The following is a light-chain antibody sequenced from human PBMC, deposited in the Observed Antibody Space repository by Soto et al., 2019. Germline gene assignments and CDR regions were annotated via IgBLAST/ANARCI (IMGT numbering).Light chain of an antibody. Sequence: QSAPTQPASVSGSPGQSITISCTGTSSDVGGYNYVSWYQQHPGKAPKLMIYDVSNRPLGISNRFSGSKSDNTASLTISGLQAEYEADYYCSSYTSSSSYVFGTGTKVTVL. V-gene: IGLV2-14*01. CDR1: SSDVGGYNY. CDR3: SSYTSSSSYV. CDR2: DVS. J-gene: IGLJ1*01.